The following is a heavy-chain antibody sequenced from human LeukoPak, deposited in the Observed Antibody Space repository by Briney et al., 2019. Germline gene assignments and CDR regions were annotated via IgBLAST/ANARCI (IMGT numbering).Heavy chain of an antibody. CDR3: ARDTVQWLIDY. J-gene: IGHJ4*02. V-gene: IGHV3-30-3*01. CDR1: GFTFSSYA. CDR2: ISYDGSNK. Sequence: PGRSLRLSCAASGFTFSSYAMHWVRQAPGKGLEWVAVISYDGSNKYYADSVKGRFTISRDNSKNTLYLQMNSLRAEDTAVYYCARDTVQWLIDYWGQGTLVTVSS. D-gene: IGHD5-12*01.